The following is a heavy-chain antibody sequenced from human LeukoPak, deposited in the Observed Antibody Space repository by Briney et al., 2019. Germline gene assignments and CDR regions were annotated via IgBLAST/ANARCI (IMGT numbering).Heavy chain of an antibody. J-gene: IGHJ5*02. D-gene: IGHD2/OR15-2a*01. CDR1: EYTFTGYY. V-gene: IGHV1-2*06. CDR2: INPNSGGT. CDR3: ASGPPPKYCNNTKLKPPFDP. Sequence: ASVKVSCKASEYTFTGYYMQWVRQAPGQGLEWMGRINPNSGGTNYAQQFQGRVTMTRDTSISTAYMELSRLRSDDTTVYYCASGPPPKYCNNTKLKPPFDPLGQGTL.